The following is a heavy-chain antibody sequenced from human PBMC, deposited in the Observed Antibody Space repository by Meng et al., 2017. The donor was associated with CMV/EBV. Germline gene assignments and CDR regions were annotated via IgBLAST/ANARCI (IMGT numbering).Heavy chain of an antibody. V-gene: IGHV3-48*04. Sequence: GESLKISCAASGFTFSSYSMNWVRQAPAKGLEWVSYISSSSSTIYYADSVKGRFTISRDNAKNSLYLQMNSLRAEDTAVYYCARDLDAGVVVVTAAIFPYYYYGMDVWGQGTTVTVSS. J-gene: IGHJ6*02. CDR1: GFTFSSYS. CDR2: ISSSSSTI. CDR3: ARDLDAGVVVVTAAIFPYYYYGMDV. D-gene: IGHD2-2*01.